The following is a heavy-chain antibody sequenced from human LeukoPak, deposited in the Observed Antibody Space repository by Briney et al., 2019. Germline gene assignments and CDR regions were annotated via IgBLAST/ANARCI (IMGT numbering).Heavy chain of an antibody. D-gene: IGHD5-12*01. Sequence: SETLSLTCNVSGGSISSFYWSWIRQPPGKGLKWIGYVYFSGSTNSNPSLKSRLTMSLDTSKNQVFLKLTSVTAADTAMYYCARGIFGGYSAYYFDSWGQGALVTVSS. CDR1: GGSISSFY. J-gene: IGHJ4*02. CDR2: VYFSGST. CDR3: ARGIFGGYSAYYFDS. V-gene: IGHV4-59*01.